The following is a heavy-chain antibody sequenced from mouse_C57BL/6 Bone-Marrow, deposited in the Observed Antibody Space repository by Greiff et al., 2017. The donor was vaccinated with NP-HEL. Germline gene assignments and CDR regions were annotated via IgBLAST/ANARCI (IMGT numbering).Heavy chain of an antibody. J-gene: IGHJ1*03. CDR3: ARDACGSNLFYWYFDV. Sequence: EVKVVESGGGLVQSGRSLRLSCATSGFTFSDFYMEWVRQAPGKGLEWIAASRNKANDYTTEYSASVKGLFIVSRDTSQSILYLQMNALRAEDTAIYYYARDACGSNLFYWYFDVWGTGTTVTVSS. V-gene: IGHV7-1*01. CDR1: GFTFSDFY. CDR2: SRNKANDYTT. D-gene: IGHD2-5*01.